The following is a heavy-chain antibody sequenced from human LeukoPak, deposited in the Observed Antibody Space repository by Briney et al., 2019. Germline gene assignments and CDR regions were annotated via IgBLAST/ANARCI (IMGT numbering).Heavy chain of an antibody. D-gene: IGHD3-3*01. Sequence: GGSLRLSCAASGFIFSNFAMGWFRQAPGKGLEWVSSISDTGSRTFYADSVKGRFTISRDNSRNTLYLEMDNLRAEDTALYYCARDITIFGEPDYWGQGTLVAVSS. V-gene: IGHV3-23*01. CDR1: GFIFSNFA. CDR3: ARDITIFGEPDY. CDR2: ISDTGSRT. J-gene: IGHJ4*02.